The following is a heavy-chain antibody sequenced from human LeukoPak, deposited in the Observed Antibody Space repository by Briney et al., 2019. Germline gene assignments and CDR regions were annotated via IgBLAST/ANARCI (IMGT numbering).Heavy chain of an antibody. CDR2: FYFIGNT. Sequence: PSETLSLTCTVSGGSISSYYWSWIRQPPGKGLEWNGYFYFIGNTNYNPSLRSRVTISVDTSKNQFSLKLSSVTAADTAVYYCARGRYCSGDSCRGTFDYWGQGTLVTVSS. V-gene: IGHV4-59*01. CDR1: GGSISSYY. D-gene: IGHD2-15*01. CDR3: ARGRYCSGDSCRGTFDY. J-gene: IGHJ4*02.